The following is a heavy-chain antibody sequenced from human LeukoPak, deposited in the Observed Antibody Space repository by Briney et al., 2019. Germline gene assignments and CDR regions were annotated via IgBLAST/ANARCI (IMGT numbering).Heavy chain of an antibody. Sequence: GRSLRLSCAASGFTFSSYAMSWVRQAPGKGLEWVSAISGSGGSTYYADSVKGRFTISRDNSRNTLYLQMNSLRAEDTAVYYCAKVWVGYYDILTGPPGSDYWGQGTLVTVSS. CDR1: GFTFSSYA. CDR2: ISGSGGST. V-gene: IGHV3-23*01. D-gene: IGHD3-9*01. J-gene: IGHJ4*02. CDR3: AKVWVGYYDILTGPPGSDY.